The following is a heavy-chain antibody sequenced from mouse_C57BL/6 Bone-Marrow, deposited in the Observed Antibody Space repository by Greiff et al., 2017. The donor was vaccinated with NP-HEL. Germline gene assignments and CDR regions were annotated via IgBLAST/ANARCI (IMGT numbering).Heavy chain of an antibody. Sequence: DVMLVESGGGLVKPGGSLKLSCAASGFTFSSYTMSWVRQTPEKRLEWVATISGGGGNTYYPDRVKGRFTISRDHAKNTLYLQMSSLRSEDTALHDFARDYYGSSPHSDYRREGTPLTVSS. V-gene: IGHV5-9*01. CDR1: GFTFSSYT. CDR3: ARDYYGSSPHSDY. CDR2: ISGGGGNT. J-gene: IGHJ2*01. D-gene: IGHD1-1*01.